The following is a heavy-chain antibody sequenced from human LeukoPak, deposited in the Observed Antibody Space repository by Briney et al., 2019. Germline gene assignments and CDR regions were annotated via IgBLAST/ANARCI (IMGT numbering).Heavy chain of an antibody. CDR3: ARALLRGLFDY. V-gene: IGHV3-30-3*01. J-gene: IGHJ4*02. D-gene: IGHD3-3*01. Sequence: PGGSLRLSCAASGFTFSIYAMHRVRQAPGKGLEWVAVISYDGSNKYYADSVKGRFTISRDNSKNTLYLQMNSLRAEDTAVYYCARALLRGLFDYWGQGTLVTVSS. CDR1: GFTFSIYA. CDR2: ISYDGSNK.